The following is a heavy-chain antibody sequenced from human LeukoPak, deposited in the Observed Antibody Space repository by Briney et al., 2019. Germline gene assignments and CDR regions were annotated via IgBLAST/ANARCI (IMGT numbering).Heavy chain of an antibody. V-gene: IGHV3-23*01. D-gene: IGHD3-10*01. J-gene: IGHJ4*02. CDR2: ISGSDGST. CDR1: GFTFSSYA. CDR3: AKVSAVTRGHFDY. Sequence: GGSLRLSCAASGFTFSSYAMSWVRQAPGKGLEWVSAISGSDGSTYYADSVKGRFTISRDNSKDTLYLQINSLRAGDTAVYYCAKVSAVTRGHFDYWGQGNLVTVSS.